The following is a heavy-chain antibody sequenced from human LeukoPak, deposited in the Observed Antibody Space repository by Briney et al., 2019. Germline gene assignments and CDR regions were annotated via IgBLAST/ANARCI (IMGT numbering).Heavy chain of an antibody. CDR3: ARAIGHFDY. D-gene: IGHD3-22*01. J-gene: IGHJ4*02. CDR1: GFTFSSYW. V-gene: IGHV3-7*01. CDR2: IKQDGSEK. Sequence: GGSLRLSCAASGFTFSSYWMSWVRQAPGKGLEWVANIKQDGSEKHYAESVKGRFTISRDNAKNSLYLQMNSLRAEDTAVYYCARAIGHFDYWGQGTLVTVSS.